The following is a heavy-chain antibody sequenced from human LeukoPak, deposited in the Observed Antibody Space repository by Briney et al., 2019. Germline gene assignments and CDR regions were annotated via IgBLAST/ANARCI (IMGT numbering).Heavy chain of an antibody. J-gene: IGHJ4*02. D-gene: IGHD3-22*01. CDR2: IYSGGST. CDR1: GFNVNSNY. CDR3: ASSGYYDSSIFDY. Sequence: GGSLRLSCGASGFNVNSNYMSWVRQAPGKGLEWVSVIYSGGSTYYADSVKGRFTISRHNSKNTLYLQMNSLRPEDTAVYYCASSGYYDSSIFDYWGQGTLVTVSS. V-gene: IGHV3-53*04.